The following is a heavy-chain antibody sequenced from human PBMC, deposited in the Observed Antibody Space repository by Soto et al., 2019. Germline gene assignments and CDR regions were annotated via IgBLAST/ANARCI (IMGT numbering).Heavy chain of an antibody. CDR3: AKDPYSSGWLLN. Sequence: GGSLRLSCAASGFTFISYAMNWVPQAPGKGLEWVSAISGSGGSTYYADSVKGRFTISRDNSKNTLYLQMNSLRAEDTAVYYCAKDPYSSGWLLNWGQGTLVTVSS. CDR1: GFTFISYA. V-gene: IGHV3-23*01. CDR2: ISGSGGST. D-gene: IGHD6-19*01. J-gene: IGHJ4*02.